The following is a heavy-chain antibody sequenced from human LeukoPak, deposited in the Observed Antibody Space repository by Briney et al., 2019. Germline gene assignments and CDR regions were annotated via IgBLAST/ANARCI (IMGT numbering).Heavy chain of an antibody. CDR1: GFVFSNYW. J-gene: IGHJ4*02. CDR3: AKGGGLATRAPLDY. D-gene: IGHD5-24*01. V-gene: IGHV3-7*03. Sequence: PGGSLRLSCVASGFVFSNYWMGWVRQAPGKGLEWVANIKEDGGETYYVDFVKGRFTISRDNAKNSLYLQMNSLRAEDTALYYCAKGGGLATRAPLDYWGQGTLVTVSS. CDR2: IKEDGGET.